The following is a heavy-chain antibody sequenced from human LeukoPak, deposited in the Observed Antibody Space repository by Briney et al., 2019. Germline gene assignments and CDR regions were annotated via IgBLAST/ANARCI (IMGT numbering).Heavy chain of an antibody. CDR3: SIGGPVVVPAAPDY. CDR2: INTNTGNP. CDR1: GYTFTSYA. Sequence: ASVKVSCKASGYTFTSYAMNWVRQAPGQGREWMGWINTNTGNPTYAQGFTGRFVFSLDTSVSTAYLQISSLKAEDTAVYYCSIGGPVVVPAAPDYWGQGTLVTVSS. J-gene: IGHJ4*02. V-gene: IGHV7-4-1*02. D-gene: IGHD2-2*01.